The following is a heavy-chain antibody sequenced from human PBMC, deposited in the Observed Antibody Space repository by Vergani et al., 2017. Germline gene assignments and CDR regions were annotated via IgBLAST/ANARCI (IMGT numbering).Heavy chain of an antibody. D-gene: IGHD6-6*01. CDR3: AKDIGRFDSSSRDYDYCMDV. V-gene: IGHV3-43*02. Sequence: EVQLVESGGGVVQPGGSLRLSCAASGFTFDDYTMHWVRQAPGKGLEWVSLISGDGGSTYYADSVKGRFTISRDNSKNSLYLQMNSLRTEDTALYYCAKDIGRFDSSSRDYDYCMDVWGQGTTVTVSS. J-gene: IGHJ6*02. CDR2: ISGDGGST. CDR1: GFTFDDYT.